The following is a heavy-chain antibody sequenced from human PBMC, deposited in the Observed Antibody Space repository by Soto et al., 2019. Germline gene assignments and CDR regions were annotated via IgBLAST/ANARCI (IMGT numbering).Heavy chain of an antibody. J-gene: IGHJ4*02. Sequence: GGSLRLSCAASGFTFTSYAMSWVRQAPGKGLEWVSSISGSGDSTHYADSVKGRFTISRDNSKNTLYLQMNSLRAEDKAVYYCAPLAVAGPSFDYWGQGTLVTVSS. CDR1: GFTFTSYA. V-gene: IGHV3-23*01. CDR2: ISGSGDST. CDR3: APLAVAGPSFDY. D-gene: IGHD6-19*01.